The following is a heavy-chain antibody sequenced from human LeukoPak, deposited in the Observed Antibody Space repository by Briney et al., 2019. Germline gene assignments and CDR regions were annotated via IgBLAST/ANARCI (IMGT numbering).Heavy chain of an antibody. CDR1: GDSMSSSSYY. Sequence: SETLSLTCTVSGDSMSSSSYYWGWIRQPPGKGLEWIGEINHSGSTNYNPSLKSRVTISVDTSKNQFSLKLSSVTAADTAVYYCARAGDRSGYSDYWGQGTLVTVSS. CDR3: ARAGDRSGYSDY. D-gene: IGHD3-22*01. V-gene: IGHV4-39*07. CDR2: INHSGST. J-gene: IGHJ4*02.